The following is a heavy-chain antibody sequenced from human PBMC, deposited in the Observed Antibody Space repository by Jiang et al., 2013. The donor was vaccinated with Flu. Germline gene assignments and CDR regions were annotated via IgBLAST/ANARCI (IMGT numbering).Heavy chain of an antibody. CDR3: ARESGYDSFDY. D-gene: IGHD5-12*01. Sequence: NSAQKFQGRVSTTRDTSISTAYMELNRLTYDDTAIYYCARESGYDSFDYWGQGTLVTVSS. V-gene: IGHV1-2*02. J-gene: IGHJ4*02.